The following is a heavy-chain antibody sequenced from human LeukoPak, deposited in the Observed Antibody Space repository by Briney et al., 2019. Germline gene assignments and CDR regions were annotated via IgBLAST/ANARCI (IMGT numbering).Heavy chain of an antibody. J-gene: IGHJ4*02. CDR3: AADLHYYGSPDLDY. CDR1: GFTFTSSA. Sequence: ASVKASCKASGFTFTSSAMQWVRQARGQRLEWIGWIVVGSGNTNYAQKFQERVTITRDMSTSTAYMELSSLRSEDTAVYYCAADLHYYGSPDLDYWGRGTLVTVSS. D-gene: IGHD3-10*01. V-gene: IGHV1-58*02. CDR2: IVVGSGNT.